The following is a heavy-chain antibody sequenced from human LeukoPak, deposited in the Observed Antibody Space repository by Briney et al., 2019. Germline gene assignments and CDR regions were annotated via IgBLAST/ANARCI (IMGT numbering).Heavy chain of an antibody. CDR2: ISGSGAGT. CDR3: ANLLVTAIDYFDY. V-gene: IGHV3-23*01. Sequence: GGSLRLSCAASGFTFSSYAMSWVRRAPGKGLEWVSAISGSGAGTYYADSVKGRFTISRDNSKNTLYLQMNSLRAEDTAVYYCANLLVTAIDYFDYWGQGTLVTVSS. CDR1: GFTFSSYA. J-gene: IGHJ4*02. D-gene: IGHD2-21*02.